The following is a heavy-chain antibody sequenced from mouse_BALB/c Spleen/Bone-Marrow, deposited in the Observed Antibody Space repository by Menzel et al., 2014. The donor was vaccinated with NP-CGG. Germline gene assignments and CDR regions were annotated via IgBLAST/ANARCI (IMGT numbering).Heavy chain of an antibody. D-gene: IGHD3-1*01. V-gene: IGHV5-9*03. J-gene: IGHJ3*01. CDR1: GFTFSSYT. CDR3: ARYGSGTFAH. CDR2: ISSGGGNT. Sequence: EVKLMESGGGLVKPGGSLKLSCAASGFTFSSYTMSWVRQTPEKRLEWVATISSGGGNTYYPDSVKGRFTISRDNAKNNLYLQMSSLRSEDTALYYCARYGSGTFAHWGQGTLVTVSA.